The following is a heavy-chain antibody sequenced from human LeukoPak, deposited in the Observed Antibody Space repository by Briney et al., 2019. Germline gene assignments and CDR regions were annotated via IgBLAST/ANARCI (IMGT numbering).Heavy chain of an antibody. CDR3: ARRSNKGPYSYITNDY. CDR1: GGPISSIDYY. D-gene: IGHD5-18*01. Sequence: IPWETLSLTCTVSGGPISSIDYYWGWIRQPPGKGLEWFGSIDHSGGTYSNPSLKSRVTISADTSNNQFSLNLSSVTAADTAVYSCARRSNKGPYSYITNDYWGQGILVTVSS. V-gene: IGHV4-39*01. J-gene: IGHJ4*02. CDR2: IDHSGGT.